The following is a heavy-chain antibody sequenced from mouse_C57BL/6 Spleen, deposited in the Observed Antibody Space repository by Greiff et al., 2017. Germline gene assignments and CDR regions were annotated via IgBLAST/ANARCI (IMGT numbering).Heavy chain of an antibody. D-gene: IGHD1-1*01. CDR2: IYPRSGNT. CDR3: ARNHYGSSYGAWFAY. V-gene: IGHV1-81*01. CDR1: GYTFTSYG. Sequence: VQLQQSGAELARPGASVKLSCKASGYTFTSYGISWVKQRTGQGLEWIGEIYPRSGNTYYNEKFKGKATLTADKSSSTAYMELRSLTSEDSAVYFCARNHYGSSYGAWFAYWGQGTLVTVSA. J-gene: IGHJ3*01.